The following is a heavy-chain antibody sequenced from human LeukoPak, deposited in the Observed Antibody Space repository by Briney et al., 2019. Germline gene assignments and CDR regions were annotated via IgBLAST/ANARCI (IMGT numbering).Heavy chain of an antibody. J-gene: IGHJ6*03. CDR1: GGSISSHY. V-gene: IGHV4-59*11. CDR2: IYYSGST. Sequence: SETLSLTCTVSGGSISSHYWSWIRQPPGKGLEWIGYIYYSGSTNYNPSLKSRVTISVDTSKNQFSLKLSSVTAADTAVYYCAGGYVLPGYMDVWGKGTTVTVSS. CDR3: AGGYVLPGYMDV. D-gene: IGHD2-15*01.